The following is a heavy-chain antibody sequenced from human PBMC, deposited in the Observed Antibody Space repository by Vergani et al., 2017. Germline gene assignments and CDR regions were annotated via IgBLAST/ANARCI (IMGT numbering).Heavy chain of an antibody. CDR1: GFTFSSYA. V-gene: IGHV3-23*04. D-gene: IGHD2-15*01. CDR3: TTFWRIVVVVAPKGDYYYMDV. CDR2: ISGSGGST. Sequence: EVQLVESRGGLVQPGGSLRLSCAASGFTFSSYAMSWVRQAPGKGLEWVSAISGSGGSTYYADSVKGRFTISRDNSKNTLYLQMNSLKTEDTAVYYCTTFWRIVVVVAPKGDYYYMDVWGKGTTVTVSS. J-gene: IGHJ6*03.